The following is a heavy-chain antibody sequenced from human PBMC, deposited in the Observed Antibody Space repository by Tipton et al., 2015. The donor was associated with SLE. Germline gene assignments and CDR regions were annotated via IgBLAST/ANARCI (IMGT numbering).Heavy chain of an antibody. CDR3: ARDLGAGWGGHWYFDL. D-gene: IGHD6-19*01. CDR1: GGSINGYY. CDR2: IYYSGST. J-gene: IGHJ2*01. V-gene: IGHV4-59*01. Sequence: TLSLTCTVSGGSINGYYWNWFRQPPGRELEWIGYIYYSGSTHYNPSLKRRVTMSVDTSKNQFSLTLSSVTTADTAVYYCARDLGAGWGGHWYFDLWGRDTLLTVSS.